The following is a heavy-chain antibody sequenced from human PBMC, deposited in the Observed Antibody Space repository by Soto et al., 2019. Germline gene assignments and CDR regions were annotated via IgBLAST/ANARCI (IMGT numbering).Heavy chain of an antibody. Sequence: PSETLSLTCAVYGGSFSGYYWSWIRQPPGKGLEWIGEINHSGSTNYNPSLKSRVTISVDTSKNQFSLKLSSVTASDTAMYYCARRSDYDPKHYYYGMDVWGQGTTVTVSS. J-gene: IGHJ6*02. V-gene: IGHV4-34*01. CDR3: ARRSDYDPKHYYYGMDV. D-gene: IGHD3-22*01. CDR1: GGSFSGYY. CDR2: INHSGST.